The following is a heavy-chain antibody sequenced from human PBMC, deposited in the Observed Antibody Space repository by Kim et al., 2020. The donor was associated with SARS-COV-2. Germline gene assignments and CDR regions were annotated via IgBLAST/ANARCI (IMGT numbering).Heavy chain of an antibody. D-gene: IGHD3-22*01. J-gene: IGHJ4*01. CDR1: GGSFSGYS. CDR2: ISHSGIT. CDR3: ARNETYYHDDSGYRILDY. Sequence: SETLSLTCAVYGGSFSGYSWSWIRQPPGKGLEWIGEISHSGITNYNPSLKSRVTISVDTSKNQFSLKVTSVTAADTAVYFCARNETYYHDDSGYRILDY. V-gene: IGHV4-34*01.